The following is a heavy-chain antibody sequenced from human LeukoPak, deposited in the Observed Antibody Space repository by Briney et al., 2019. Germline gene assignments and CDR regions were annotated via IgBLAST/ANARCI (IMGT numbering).Heavy chain of an antibody. V-gene: IGHV4-59*08. CDR2: IYYSGST. Sequence: PSETLSLTCTVSGGSMRSYYWSWIRQPPGKGLEWIGYIYYSGSTNYNPSLKSRVTISVDTSKNQFSLKLSSVTAADTAVYYCAGHSEVPAAVSDHYYYYYMDVWGKGTTVTISS. J-gene: IGHJ6*03. CDR1: GGSMRSYY. D-gene: IGHD2-2*01. CDR3: AGHSEVPAAVSDHYYYYYMDV.